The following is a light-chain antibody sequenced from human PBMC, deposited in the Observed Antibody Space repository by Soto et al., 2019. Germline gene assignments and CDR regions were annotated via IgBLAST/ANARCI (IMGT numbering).Light chain of an antibody. CDR2: EVS. CDR1: SSDVGAYKY. CDR3: CSYVGATTYV. Sequence: QSVLTQPPSASGSPGQSVTISCTGTSSDVGAYKYVSWYQHHPGKAPKLIIYEVSQRPSGVPDRFSGSKSGNTASLTVSGLQAEDEAHYYCCSYVGATTYVFGSGTRSPS. V-gene: IGLV2-8*01. J-gene: IGLJ1*01.